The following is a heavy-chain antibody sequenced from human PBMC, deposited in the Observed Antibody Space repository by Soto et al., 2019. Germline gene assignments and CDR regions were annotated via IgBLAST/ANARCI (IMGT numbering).Heavy chain of an antibody. CDR1: GFTFSSYA. V-gene: IGHV3-30-3*01. D-gene: IGHD2-15*01. CDR2: ISYDGSNK. J-gene: IGHJ6*02. CDR3: AITGGGKYYDYGMDV. Sequence: QVQLVESGGGVVQPGRSLRLSCAASGFTFSSYAMHWVRQAPGKGLEWVAVISYDGSNKYYADSVKGRFTISRDNSKNTRYLQMNSLRAEDTAVYYCAITGGGKYYDYGMDVWGQGTTVTVSS.